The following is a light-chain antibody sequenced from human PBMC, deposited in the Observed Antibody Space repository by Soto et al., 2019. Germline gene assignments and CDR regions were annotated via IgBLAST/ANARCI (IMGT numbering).Light chain of an antibody. CDR3: QQYESSPLT. Sequence: EIVLTQSPDTLSLSPGERVTLSCRASQSVSRSFLAWYQQKPGQAPRLLIYRASSRATGIPDRFTGSGSGTDFTLTISRLEPEDFAVYYCQQYESSPLTFGGGAKLEIK. J-gene: IGKJ4*01. V-gene: IGKV3-20*01. CDR2: RAS. CDR1: QSVSRSF.